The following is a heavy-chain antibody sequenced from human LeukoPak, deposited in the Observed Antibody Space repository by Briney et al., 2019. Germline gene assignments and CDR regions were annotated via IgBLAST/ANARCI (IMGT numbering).Heavy chain of an antibody. V-gene: IGHV1-18*01. CDR1: GGTFSSYA. J-gene: IGHJ4*02. CDR3: ARASYYDILTGYSY. CDR2: ISAYNGNT. D-gene: IGHD3-9*01. Sequence: GSVKVSCKASGGTFSSYAISWVRQAPGQGLEWMGWISAYNGNTNYAQKLQGRVTMTTDTSTSTAYMELRSLRSDDTAVYYCARASYYDILTGYSYWGQGTLVTVSS.